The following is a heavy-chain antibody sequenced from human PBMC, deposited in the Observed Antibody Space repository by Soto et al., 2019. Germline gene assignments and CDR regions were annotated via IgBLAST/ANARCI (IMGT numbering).Heavy chain of an antibody. CDR3: AKDSQVGATTTDAFDI. J-gene: IGHJ3*02. Sequence: PGGSLRLSCAASGFTFSSYGMHWVRQAPGKGLEWVAVIWYDGSNKYYADSVKGRFTISRDNSKNTLYLQMNSLRAEDTAVYYCAKDSQVGATTTDAFDIWGQGTMVTVSS. D-gene: IGHD1-26*01. V-gene: IGHV3-33*06. CDR2: IWYDGSNK. CDR1: GFTFSSYG.